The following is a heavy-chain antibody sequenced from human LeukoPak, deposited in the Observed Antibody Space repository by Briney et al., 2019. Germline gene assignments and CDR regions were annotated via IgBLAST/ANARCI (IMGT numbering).Heavy chain of an antibody. V-gene: IGHV4-59*01. CDR2: IYYSGST. J-gene: IGHJ6*03. D-gene: IGHD2-8*02. CDR1: GGSISSDY. Sequence: SETLSLTCTVSGGSISSDYWSWIRQPPGGGLEGIGYIYYSGSTNYNPSLESRVTISVDTSKNQFSLKLSSVTAADTAVYYCARVNRVRVPGGAGYYYYMEVWGKGTTVTVSS. CDR3: ARVNRVRVPGGAGYYYYMEV.